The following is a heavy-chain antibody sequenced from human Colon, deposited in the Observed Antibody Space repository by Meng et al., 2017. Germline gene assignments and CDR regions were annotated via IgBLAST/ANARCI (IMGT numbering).Heavy chain of an antibody. V-gene: IGHV3-23*01. Sequence: SCAASGFTFSSYAMSWVRQAPGKGLEWVSAISGSGGSTYYADSVKGRFTISRDNSKNTLYLQMNSLRAEDTAVYYCAKMHPPYCGGDCYPFDYWGQGTRVTVSS. CDR2: ISGSGGST. CDR1: GFTFSSYA. D-gene: IGHD2-21*02. CDR3: AKMHPPYCGGDCYPFDY. J-gene: IGHJ4*02.